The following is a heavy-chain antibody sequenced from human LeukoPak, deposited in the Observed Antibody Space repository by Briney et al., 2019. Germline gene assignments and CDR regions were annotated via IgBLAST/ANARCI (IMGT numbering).Heavy chain of an antibody. V-gene: IGHV3-23*01. CDR2: IRGSGADT. J-gene: IGHJ4*02. D-gene: IGHD3-16*01. CDR1: GFTFNTYA. CDR3: ARGGDY. Sequence: GGSLRLSCAASGFTFNTYAMSWVRQAPGKGLEWVSVIRGSGADTYYADSVKGRFTISRDNSKNSLYLQMNSLRAEDTAVYYCARGGDYWGQGTLVTVSS.